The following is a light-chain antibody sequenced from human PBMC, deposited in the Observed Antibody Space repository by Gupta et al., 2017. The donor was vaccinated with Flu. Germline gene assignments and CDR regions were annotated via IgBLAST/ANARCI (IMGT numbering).Light chain of an antibody. CDR1: SGSIASNY. CDR3: KYYNNTDVV. V-gene: IGLV6-57*03. Sequence: NFVLTQPHSVSESPGKTVTISCTRSSGSIASNYVQWYQQRPGTAPTMLFSDHKQRPPDVPDRFSGSIYGSSNSVSINSSEVEAEDDYYYSSKYYNNTDVVFGGGTKLTVL. J-gene: IGLJ2*01. CDR2: DHK.